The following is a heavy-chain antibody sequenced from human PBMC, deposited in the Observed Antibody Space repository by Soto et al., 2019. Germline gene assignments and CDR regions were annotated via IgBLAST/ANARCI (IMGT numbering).Heavy chain of an antibody. CDR3: ARGPQLWSSYYYYGMDV. Sequence: QVQLQQWGAGLLKPSETLSLTCAVYGGSFSGYYWSWIRQPPGKGLEWIGEINHSGSTNYTPSLKSRVNISVDTSKNQFSLKLSSVTAADTAVYYCARGPQLWSSYYYYGMDVWGQGTTVTVSS. CDR1: GGSFSGYY. J-gene: IGHJ6*02. V-gene: IGHV4-34*01. D-gene: IGHD5-18*01. CDR2: INHSGST.